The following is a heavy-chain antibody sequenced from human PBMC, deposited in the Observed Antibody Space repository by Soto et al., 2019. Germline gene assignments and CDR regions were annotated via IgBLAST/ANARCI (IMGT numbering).Heavy chain of an antibody. CDR2: ISSSGSTI. D-gene: IGHD5-12*01. V-gene: IGHV3-48*03. J-gene: IGHJ3*02. Sequence: GALRLSCAASGFTFSSYEMNWVRQAPGKGLEWVSYISSSGSTIYYADSVKGRFTISRDNAKNSLYLQMNSLRAEDTAVYYCARNIVATIDAFDIWGQGTMVTVSS. CDR3: ARNIVATIDAFDI. CDR1: GFTFSSYE.